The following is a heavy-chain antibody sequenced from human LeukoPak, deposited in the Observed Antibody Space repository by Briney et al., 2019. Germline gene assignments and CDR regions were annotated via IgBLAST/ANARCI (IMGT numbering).Heavy chain of an antibody. Sequence: PGGSLRLSCAASGFTFSSYWMSWVRQAPGKGLEWVANIKQDGGEKHYVDSVKGRFTISRDNAQNSLYLQMNSLRAEDTAVYYCARGIDSSGYYYVGFGFDYWGQGTLVTVSS. CDR3: ARGIDSSGYYYVGFGFDY. D-gene: IGHD3-22*01. V-gene: IGHV3-7*03. J-gene: IGHJ4*02. CDR2: IKQDGGEK. CDR1: GFTFSSYW.